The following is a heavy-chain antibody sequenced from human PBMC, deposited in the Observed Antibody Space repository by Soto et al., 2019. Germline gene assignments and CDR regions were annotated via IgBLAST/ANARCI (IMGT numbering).Heavy chain of an antibody. D-gene: IGHD3-16*01. CDR2: ISSSSSTI. J-gene: IGHJ3*02. CDR1: GFIFSSYS. Sequence: GGSLRLSCAASGFIFSSYSMNWVRQAPGKGLEWVSYISSSSSTIYYADSVKGRFTISRDNAKNSLYLQMNSLRAEDTAVYYCARDRDIWGAGEEFDIWGQRTMVTVSS. CDR3: ARDRDIWGAGEEFDI. V-gene: IGHV3-48*01.